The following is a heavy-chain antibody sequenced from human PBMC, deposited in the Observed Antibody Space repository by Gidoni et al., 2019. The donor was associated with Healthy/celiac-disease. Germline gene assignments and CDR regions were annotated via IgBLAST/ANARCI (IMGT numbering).Heavy chain of an antibody. Sequence: QVQLQESGPGLVKLSQTLSLTCTVSGGSISSGSYYWSWIRQPAGKGLEWIGRIYTSGSTNYNPSLKSRVTRSVDTSKNQFSLKLSSVTAADTAVYYCAREASYYDFWSGYYTGSDAFDIWGQGTMVTVSS. V-gene: IGHV4-61*02. CDR2: IYTSGST. D-gene: IGHD3-3*01. CDR3: AREASYYDFWSGYYTGSDAFDI. CDR1: GGSISSGSYY. J-gene: IGHJ3*02.